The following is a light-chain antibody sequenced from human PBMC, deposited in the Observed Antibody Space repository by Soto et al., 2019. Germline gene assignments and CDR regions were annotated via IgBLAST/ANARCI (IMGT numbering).Light chain of an antibody. V-gene: IGLV2-14*01. CDR1: SSDVGGYNY. Sequence: QSVLTQPASVSGSPGQSITISCTGTSSDVGGYNYVSWYQQHPGKAPKLMIYDVSNRPSVVSNRFSGSKSGNTACLTISGLKAEDEADYYCSSYTSRSTRVFGGGTKLTVL. CDR3: SSYTSRSTRV. CDR2: DVS. J-gene: IGLJ2*01.